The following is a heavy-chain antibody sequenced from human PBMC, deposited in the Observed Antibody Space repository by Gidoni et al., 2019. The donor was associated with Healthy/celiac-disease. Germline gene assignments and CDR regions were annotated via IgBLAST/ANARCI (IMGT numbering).Heavy chain of an antibody. CDR3: ARVYGDYVSRYYYYYGMDV. CDR1: GFTFSDYY. CDR2: ISSSSSYT. J-gene: IGHJ6*02. Sequence: QVQLVESGGGLVKPGGSLRLSCAASGFTFSDYYMSWIRQAPGKGLEWVSYISSSSSYTNYADSVKGRFTISRDNAKNSLYLQMNSLRAEDTAVYYCARVYGDYVSRYYYYYGMDVWGQGTTVTVSS. V-gene: IGHV3-11*06. D-gene: IGHD4-17*01.